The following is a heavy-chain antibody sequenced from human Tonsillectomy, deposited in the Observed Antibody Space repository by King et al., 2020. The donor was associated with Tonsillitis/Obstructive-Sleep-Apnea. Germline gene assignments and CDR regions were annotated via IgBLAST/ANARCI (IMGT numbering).Heavy chain of an antibody. Sequence: QLVQSGAEVKKPGASVKVSCKGSGYTFARYDINWVRQATGQGLEWMGWRNPNSGKTGYAPKFQGRVTMTRDISTTTAYMELTSLKPEDTGLYYCAISGDTSAWNFDSWGQGTRVTVSS. D-gene: IGHD6-19*01. CDR1: GYTFARYD. V-gene: IGHV1-8*01. CDR2: RNPNSGKT. J-gene: IGHJ4*02. CDR3: AISGDTSAWNFDS.